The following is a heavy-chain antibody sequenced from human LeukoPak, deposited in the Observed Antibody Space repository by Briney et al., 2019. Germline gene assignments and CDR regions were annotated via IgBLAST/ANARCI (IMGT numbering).Heavy chain of an antibody. D-gene: IGHD3-10*01. CDR1: GGSFSGYY. Sequence: SEPLSLTCAVYGGSFSGYYWSWIRQPPGKGLEWMGEINHSGSTNYNPSLQSRVTISVDTSKSQFSLKLSSVTAADTAVYYCARVPYYYGSGSRPAFDPWGQGTLVTVSS. V-gene: IGHV4-34*01. CDR3: ARVPYYYGSGSRPAFDP. J-gene: IGHJ5*02. CDR2: INHSGST.